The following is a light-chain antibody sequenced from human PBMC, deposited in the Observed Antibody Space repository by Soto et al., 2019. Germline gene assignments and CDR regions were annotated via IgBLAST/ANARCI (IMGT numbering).Light chain of an antibody. CDR1: QGISNY. J-gene: IGKJ1*01. Sequence: DLQRTPSPSSLSASLGDRVTITCRASQGISNYLAWYQQKPGKVPKLLIYAASTLQSGVPSRFSGSGSGTDFTLTISSLQPEDVATYYCQKYNSAPRTFGQGTKGDIK. CDR3: QKYNSAPRT. CDR2: AAS. V-gene: IGKV1-27*01.